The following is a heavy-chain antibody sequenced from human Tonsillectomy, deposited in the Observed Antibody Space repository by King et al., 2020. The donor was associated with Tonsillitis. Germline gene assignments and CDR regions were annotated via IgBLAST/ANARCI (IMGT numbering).Heavy chain of an antibody. D-gene: IGHD2-2*01. V-gene: IGHV1-69*01. CDR2: IIPILGTA. CDR3: ARVYLGYCSSTSCHYYYYGMDV. J-gene: IGHJ6*02. CDR1: GGTFSSYA. Sequence: QLVQSGAEVKEPGSSVKVSCKASGGTFSSYAISWVRQAPGQGLEWMGGIIPILGTANYAQKFQGRVTITADESTSTAYMELSSLRSEDTAVYYCARVYLGYCSSTSCHYYYYGMDVWGQGTTVTVSS.